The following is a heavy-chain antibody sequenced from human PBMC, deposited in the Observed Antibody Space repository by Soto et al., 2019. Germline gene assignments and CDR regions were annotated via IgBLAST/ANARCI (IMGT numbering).Heavy chain of an antibody. Sequence: ASVKVSCKASGYTFTSYGISWVRQAPGQGLEWMGWTSAYNGNTNYAQKLQGRVTMTTDTFTSTAYMELRSLRSDDTAVYYCAIASSYFAFCSGSSSAKSNDYWGQGTLVTVSS. D-gene: IGHD3-3*01. CDR3: AIASSYFAFCSGSSSAKSNDY. J-gene: IGHJ4*02. CDR1: GYTFTSYG. V-gene: IGHV1-18*01. CDR2: TSAYNGNT.